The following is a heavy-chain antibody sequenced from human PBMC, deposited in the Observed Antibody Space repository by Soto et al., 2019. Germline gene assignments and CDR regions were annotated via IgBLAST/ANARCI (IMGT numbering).Heavy chain of an antibody. CDR3: TRGCTTLPLDV. D-gene: IGHD2-8*01. CDR1: GYSFTSYW. J-gene: IGHJ6*02. V-gene: IGHV5-51*01. Sequence: PGESLKISCQGSGYSFTSYWIGWVRQMPGKGLEWMGIIYPGDSDTRYSPSFQGQVTISADKSISTAYLQWSSLKASDSAVYYCTRGCTTLPLDVGGQGTRVTDSS. CDR2: IYPGDSDT.